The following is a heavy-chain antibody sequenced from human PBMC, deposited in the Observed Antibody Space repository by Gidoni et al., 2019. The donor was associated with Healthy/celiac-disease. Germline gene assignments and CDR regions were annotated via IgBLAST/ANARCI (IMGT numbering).Heavy chain of an antibody. CDR2: ISGSGGST. D-gene: IGHD1-26*01. CDR3: AKVGGELDTLYYYGMDV. CDR1: GVTFSSHA. Sequence: EVQLLESGGGLVQTGESLRLSCSASGVTFSSHAMSWVRQAPGKGLEWVSAISGSGGSTYYADSVKGRFTISRYNSKNTLYLQMNSLRAEDTAVYYCAKVGGELDTLYYYGMDVWGQGTTVTVSS. J-gene: IGHJ6*02. V-gene: IGHV3-23*01.